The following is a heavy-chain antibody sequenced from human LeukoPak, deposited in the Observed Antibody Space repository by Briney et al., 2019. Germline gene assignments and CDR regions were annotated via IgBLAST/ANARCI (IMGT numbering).Heavy chain of an antibody. CDR1: GFTFSNYS. J-gene: IGHJ5*02. D-gene: IGHD3-22*01. Sequence: GGSLRLSCAASGFTFSNYSMNWVRQAPGKGLEWVSSISSSSSYIYYADSVKGRFTISRDNSKNTLYLQMNSLRAEDTAVYYCAKGRITMIVVVTPNLWGQGTLVTVSS. CDR2: ISSSSSYI. V-gene: IGHV3-21*04. CDR3: AKGRITMIVVVTPNL.